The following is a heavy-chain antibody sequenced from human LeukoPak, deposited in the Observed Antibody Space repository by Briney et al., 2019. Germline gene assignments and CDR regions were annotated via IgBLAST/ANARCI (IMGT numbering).Heavy chain of an antibody. CDR1: GSSFTSYW. D-gene: IGHD4-11*01. CDR3: ARHESDDYSNYGPRGYYYYCGMDV. Sequence: GASLQISCQGSGSSFTSYWIGWLRPLPGKGLEWMGIIYPGDSATKYRPSFQGQVTISADKSISTAYLQWSSLKASDTAMYYCARHESDDYSNYGPRGYYYYCGMDVWGQGTTVTVSS. V-gene: IGHV5-51*01. CDR2: IYPGDSAT. J-gene: IGHJ6*02.